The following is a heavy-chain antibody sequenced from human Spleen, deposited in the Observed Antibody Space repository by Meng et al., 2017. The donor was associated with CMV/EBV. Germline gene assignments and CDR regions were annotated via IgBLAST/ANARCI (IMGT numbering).Heavy chain of an antibody. D-gene: IGHD3-3*01. CDR3: ARDYFHDFWSGYSLDY. CDR2: IKQDGSEK. V-gene: IGHV3-7*01. Sequence: GFSFSGYWVRWVRQAGGKGVEWVANIKQDGSEKYYVDSVKGRFTISRDNAKNSLYLQMNSLRAEDTAVYYCARDYFHDFWSGYSLDYWGQGTLVTVSS. J-gene: IGHJ4*02. CDR1: GFSFSGYW.